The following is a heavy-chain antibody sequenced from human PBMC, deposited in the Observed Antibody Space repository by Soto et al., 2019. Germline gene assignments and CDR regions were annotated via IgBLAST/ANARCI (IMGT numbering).Heavy chain of an antibody. CDR3: ARDWGPYWFDS. CDR2: IYYTGKT. Sequence: PSETLSLTCSVSGDYIHVGGYYWTWIRQRPGKGLEWMGYIYYTGKTYYNPSLKSRVTISQDTSSNQFSLTMNSVSASDTAVYYCARDWGPYWFDSWGQGILVTVSS. J-gene: IGHJ5*01. D-gene: IGHD3-16*01. CDR1: GDYIHVGGYY. V-gene: IGHV4-31*03.